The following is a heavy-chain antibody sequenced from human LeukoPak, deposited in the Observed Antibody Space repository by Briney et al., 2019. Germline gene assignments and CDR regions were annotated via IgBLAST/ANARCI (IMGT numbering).Heavy chain of an antibody. Sequence: SETLSLTCTVSGASISSWYWSWIRQPPGKGLEWIGYIYGSGNTNYNPSLKSRVTISVDTSKNQFSLKLSSVTAADTAVYYCARGTVTTYFDYWGQGTLVTVSS. D-gene: IGHD4-17*01. CDR3: ARGTVTTYFDY. J-gene: IGHJ4*02. CDR1: GASISSWY. V-gene: IGHV4-59*01. CDR2: IYGSGNT.